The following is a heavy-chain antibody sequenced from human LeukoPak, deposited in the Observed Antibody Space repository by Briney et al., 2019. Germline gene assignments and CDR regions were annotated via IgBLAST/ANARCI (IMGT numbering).Heavy chain of an antibody. J-gene: IGHJ6*02. CDR1: GFTFSSYS. D-gene: IGHD2-15*01. CDR3: ARDEAASYYYYGMDV. CDR2: ISSSSIYI. V-gene: IGHV3-21*01. Sequence: GGSLRLSCAASGFTFSSYSMNWARQAPGKGLEWVSSISSSSIYIYYADSVKGRFTISRDNAKSSLYLQMNSLRAEDTAVYYCARDEAASYYYYGMDVWGQGTTVTVSS.